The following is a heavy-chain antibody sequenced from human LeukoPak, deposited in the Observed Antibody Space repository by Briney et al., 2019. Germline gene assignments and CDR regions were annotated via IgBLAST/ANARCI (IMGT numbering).Heavy chain of an antibody. J-gene: IGHJ1*01. D-gene: IGHD4-17*01. Sequence: PGRSLRLSCAASGFTFSSYAMHWVRQAPGKGLEWVAVISYDGSNKYYADSVKGRFTISRDNSKNTLYLQMNSLRAEDTAVYYCAKLSADGVHHAFQHWGQGTLVTVSS. CDR1: GFTFSSYA. CDR2: ISYDGSNK. CDR3: AKLSADGVHHAFQH. V-gene: IGHV3-30-3*01.